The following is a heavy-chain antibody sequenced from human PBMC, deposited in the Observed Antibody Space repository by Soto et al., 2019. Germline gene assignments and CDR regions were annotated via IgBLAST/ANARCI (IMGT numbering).Heavy chain of an antibody. CDR3: ARLMGSTSSVYYYYGMDV. CDR2: INHSGST. V-gene: IGHV4-34*01. J-gene: IGHJ6*02. CDR1: GGSFSGYY. D-gene: IGHD2-2*01. Sequence: SETLSLTCAVYGGSFSGYYWSWIRQPPGKGLEWIGEINHSGSTNYNPSLKSRVTISVDKSKNQFSLKLSSVTAADTAVYYWARLMGSTSSVYYYYGMDVWGQGTTVTVSS.